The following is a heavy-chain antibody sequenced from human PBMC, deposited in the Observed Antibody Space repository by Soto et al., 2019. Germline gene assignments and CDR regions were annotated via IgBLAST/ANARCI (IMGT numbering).Heavy chain of an antibody. D-gene: IGHD1-1*01. J-gene: IGHJ6*02. Sequence: KTSETLSLTCAVYGGSFSGYYWSWIRQPPGKGLEWIGEINHSGSTNYNPSLKSRVTISVDTSKNQFSLKLSSVTAADTAVYYCARGLVQLERVEPVAPDYYYGMDVWGQGTTVTVSS. V-gene: IGHV4-34*01. CDR2: INHSGST. CDR3: ARGLVQLERVEPVAPDYYYGMDV. CDR1: GGSFSGYY.